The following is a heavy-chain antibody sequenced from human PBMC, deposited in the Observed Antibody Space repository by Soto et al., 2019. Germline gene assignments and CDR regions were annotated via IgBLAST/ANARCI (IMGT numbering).Heavy chain of an antibody. V-gene: IGHV3-33*08. Sequence: GGSLRLSCAASGFTFSSYGMHWVRQAPGKGLEWVAVIWYDGSNKYYADSVKGRFTISRDNSKNTLYLQMNSLRAEDTAVYYCARDDFWSGYAYYFDYWGQGTLVTVSS. D-gene: IGHD3-3*01. CDR3: ARDDFWSGYAYYFDY. J-gene: IGHJ4*02. CDR2: IWYDGSNK. CDR1: GFTFSSYG.